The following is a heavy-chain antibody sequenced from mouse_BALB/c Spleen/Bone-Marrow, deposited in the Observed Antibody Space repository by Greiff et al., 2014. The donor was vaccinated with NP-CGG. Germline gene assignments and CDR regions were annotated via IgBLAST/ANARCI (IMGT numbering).Heavy chain of an antibody. CDR1: GYSITSGYS. J-gene: IGHJ1*01. Sequence: VQLKESGPDLVKPSQSLSLTCTVTGYSITSGYSWHWIRQFPGNKLEWMGYIHYSSSTNYNPSLKSRISITRDTSKNQFFLQLNSVTTEDTATYYCARSTVVPYWYFDVWGAGTTVTVSS. D-gene: IGHD1-1*01. CDR3: ARSTVVPYWYFDV. V-gene: IGHV3-1*02. CDR2: IHYSSST.